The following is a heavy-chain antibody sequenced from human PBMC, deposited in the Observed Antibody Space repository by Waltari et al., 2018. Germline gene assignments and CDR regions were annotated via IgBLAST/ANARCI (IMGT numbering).Heavy chain of an antibody. CDR1: GYSISSGYY. CDR3: ARWEYSGGFDY. V-gene: IGHV4-38-2*01. J-gene: IGHJ4*02. D-gene: IGHD1-26*01. CDR2: IYHSGST. Sequence: QVQLQESGPGLVKPSETLSLTCAVSGYSISSGYYWGWIRQPPGKGLEWIGSIYHSGSTYYNPSLKRRVTISVDTSKNQFSLKRSSVTAADTAVYYCARWEYSGGFDYWGQGTLVTVSS.